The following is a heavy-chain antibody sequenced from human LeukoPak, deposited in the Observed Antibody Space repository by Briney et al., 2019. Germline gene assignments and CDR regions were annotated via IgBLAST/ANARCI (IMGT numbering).Heavy chain of an antibody. Sequence: SQTLCLTCTVSGGSISTGSYYRSWIRQPAGKGLEWIGRIYTSGSTNYNPSLKSRVTISVDTSKNQFSLKLSSVTAADTAVYYCARSPDYYDSSGLEYWGQGTLVTASS. CDR2: IYTSGST. J-gene: IGHJ4*02. D-gene: IGHD3-22*01. V-gene: IGHV4-61*02. CDR3: ARSPDYYDSSGLEY. CDR1: GGSISTGSYY.